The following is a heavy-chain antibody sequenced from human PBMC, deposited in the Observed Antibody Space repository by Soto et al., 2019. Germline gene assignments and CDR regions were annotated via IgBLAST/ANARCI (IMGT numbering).Heavy chain of an antibody. CDR1: GGSFGDYA. CDR3: ARSGDFWSGYDYYGMDI. CDR2: IIPISGTR. V-gene: IGHV1-69*06. J-gene: IGHJ6*02. D-gene: IGHD3-3*01. Sequence: SVKVSCKASGGSFGDYACSWGRHAPGRGLEWMGGIIPISGTRNYAQKFRGRVTITADKSTTTVYMELSSLRSEDTAVYYCARSGDFWSGYDYYGMDIWGQGTTVTVSS.